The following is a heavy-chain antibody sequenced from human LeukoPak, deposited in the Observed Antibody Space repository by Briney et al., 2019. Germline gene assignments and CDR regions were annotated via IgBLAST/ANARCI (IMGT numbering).Heavy chain of an antibody. CDR2: IYTSGTT. Sequence: SQTLSLTCTVSGGSVRRGNYYWTWIRQPAGSGLEWIGRIYTSGTTDYNPSLRTRVTISVDASRNQFSLNLSSVTAADTAVYYCARVKSGWYEGGVYYFDYWGQGTLVTVSS. V-gene: IGHV4-61*02. CDR3: ARVKSGWYEGGVYYFDY. CDR1: GGSVRRGNYY. J-gene: IGHJ4*02. D-gene: IGHD6-19*01.